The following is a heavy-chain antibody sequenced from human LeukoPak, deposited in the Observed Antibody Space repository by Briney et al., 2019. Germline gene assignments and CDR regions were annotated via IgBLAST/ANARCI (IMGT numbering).Heavy chain of an antibody. V-gene: IGHV3-23*01. D-gene: IGHD2-8*01. Sequence: GGSLRLSCAGSGFTFSSYAMSWVRQAPGKGLEWVSAISDSGDYTYYADSVKGRFTISRDNSKNTLYLHVNSLRAEDTAVYYCAKDTSIGKYCTSGVRSPFDYSSQGTLVTVSP. CDR1: GFTFSSYA. J-gene: IGHJ4*02. CDR3: AKDTSIGKYCTSGVRSPFDY. CDR2: ISDSGDYT.